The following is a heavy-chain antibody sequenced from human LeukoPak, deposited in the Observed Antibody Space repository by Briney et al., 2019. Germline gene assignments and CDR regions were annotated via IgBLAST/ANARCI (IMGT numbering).Heavy chain of an antibody. D-gene: IGHD3-22*01. V-gene: IGHV4-59*01. Sequence: SETLSLTCTVSGGSINSYYWSWIRHPPGKGLEWIGYIYDSGSTNYNPSLKSRVTISVDTSKNQFSLKLSSVTAADTAVYYCACLTTADAFDIWGQGTMVTVSS. CDR2: IYDSGST. CDR3: ACLTTADAFDI. J-gene: IGHJ3*02. CDR1: GGSINSYY.